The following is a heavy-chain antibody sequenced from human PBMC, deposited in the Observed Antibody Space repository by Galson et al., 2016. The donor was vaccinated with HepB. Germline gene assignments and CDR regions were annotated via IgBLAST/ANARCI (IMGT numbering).Heavy chain of an antibody. CDR3: ARVAGGGQRGAIYI. Sequence: SLRLSCAASGFTFDDYGMSWVRQVPGRGLEWVSGIHWNGESESYGDSVRGRFTISRDNSRNSVSLQLNSLRAEDTALYYCARVAGGGQRGAIYIWGQGTRVIVSS. CDR1: GFTFDDYG. J-gene: IGHJ3*02. CDR2: IHWNGESE. V-gene: IGHV3-20*04. D-gene: IGHD6-19*01.